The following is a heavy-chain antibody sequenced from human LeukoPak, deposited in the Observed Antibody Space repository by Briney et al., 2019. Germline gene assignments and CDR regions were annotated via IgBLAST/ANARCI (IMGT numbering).Heavy chain of an antibody. D-gene: IGHD5-24*01. CDR3: GRVDMATTKDY. CDR1: GYTFTNFG. CDR2: ISAYNGDT. V-gene: IGHV1-18*01. Sequence: ASVKVSCKAFGYTFTNFGITWVRQAPGQELEWMGWISAYNGDTKYGQNFQGRVTMTTDTSTTTAYMDLRSLSSDDTAVYYCGRVDMATTKDYWGQGTLVTVSS. J-gene: IGHJ4*02.